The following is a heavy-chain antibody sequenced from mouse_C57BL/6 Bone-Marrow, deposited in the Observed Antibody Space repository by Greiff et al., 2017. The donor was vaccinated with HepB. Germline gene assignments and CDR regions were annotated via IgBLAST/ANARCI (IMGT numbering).Heavy chain of an antibody. V-gene: IGHV5-4*01. J-gene: IGHJ3*01. CDR3: ARGRCGSYPAWFAY. CDR1: GFTFSSYA. D-gene: IGHD1-1*02. CDR2: ISDGGSYT. Sequence: EVHLVESGGGLVKPGGSLKLSCAASGFTFSSYAMSWVRQTPEKRLEWVATISDGGSYTYYPDNVKGRFTISRDNAKNNLYLQMSQLKSEDTAMYYCARGRCGSYPAWFAYWGQGTLVTVSA.